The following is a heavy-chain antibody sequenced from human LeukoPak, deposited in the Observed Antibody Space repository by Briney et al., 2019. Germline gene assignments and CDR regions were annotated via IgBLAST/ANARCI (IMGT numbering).Heavy chain of an antibody. CDR1: GGSFSGYY. D-gene: IGHD2-8*02. V-gene: IGHV4-34*01. Sequence: SETLSLTCAVYGGSFSGYYWSWIRQPPGKGLERIGEINHSGSTNYNPSLKSRVTISVDTSKNQFSLKLSSVTAADTAVYHCARHMGTVVTGTGGDAFDTWGQGTMVTVSS. CDR2: INHSGST. J-gene: IGHJ3*02. CDR3: ARHMGTVVTGTGGDAFDT.